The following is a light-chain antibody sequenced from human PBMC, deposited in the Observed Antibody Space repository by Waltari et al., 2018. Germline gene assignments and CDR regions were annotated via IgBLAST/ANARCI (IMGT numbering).Light chain of an antibody. CDR2: EGT. Sequence: QSALAQPASVSGCPGQSVTLSCTRTSSHSGTYDLVSWYPHHPGKDPKLIIYEGTKRPSDVSNRFSGSKSGNTASLTVSGLQADDEADYYCCAYVGGSTFFGGGTRLTVL. J-gene: IGLJ2*01. CDR1: SSHSGTYDL. CDR3: CAYVGGSTF. V-gene: IGLV2-23*03.